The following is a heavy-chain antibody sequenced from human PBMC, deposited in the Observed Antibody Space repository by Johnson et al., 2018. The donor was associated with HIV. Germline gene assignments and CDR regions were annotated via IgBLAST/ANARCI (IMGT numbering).Heavy chain of an antibody. Sequence: QVQLVESGGGVVQPGRSLRLSCAASGFPISRFAVHWIRQAPGKGLEWVGVTSYDGRKTHYADSVKGRFTISRDNAKNTLYLQMNSLRAEDTAVYYCANFYTDNTLGLFGAFDIWGQGTMVTVSS. D-gene: IGHD1-1*01. J-gene: IGHJ3*02. V-gene: IGHV3-30*04. CDR2: TSYDGRKT. CDR1: GFPISRFA. CDR3: ANFYTDNTLGLFGAFDI.